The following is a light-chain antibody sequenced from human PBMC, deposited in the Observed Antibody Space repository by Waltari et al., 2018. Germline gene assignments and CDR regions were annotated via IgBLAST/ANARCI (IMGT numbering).Light chain of an antibody. Sequence: DIVMTQSADSLDVSLGEKATINCKYSQSVFHSSYNKNYLAWYHQKPGQPPNLLIYWASTLESGFPDRFSGSESGTDFTLTISSLQAEDVAVYYCQQYFSAPWTFGQGTRVEIK. J-gene: IGKJ1*01. V-gene: IGKV4-1*01. CDR2: WAS. CDR3: QQYFSAPWT. CDR1: QSVFHSSYNKNY.